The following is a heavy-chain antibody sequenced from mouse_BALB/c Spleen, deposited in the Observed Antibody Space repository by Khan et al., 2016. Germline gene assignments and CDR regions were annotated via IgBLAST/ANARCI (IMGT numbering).Heavy chain of an antibody. CDR1: GYSITSDYA. J-gene: IGHJ4*01. CDR2: ISYSGST. Sequence: EVQLQESGPGLVKPSQSLSLTCTVTGYSITSDYAWNWIRQFPGNKLEWMGYISYSGSTSYNPSLKSRISITRDTSKNQFFLQLNSVTTEDTATYYCARCHRYDEAMDYCGQGTSVTVSS. D-gene: IGHD2-14*01. V-gene: IGHV3-2*02. CDR3: ARCHRYDEAMDY.